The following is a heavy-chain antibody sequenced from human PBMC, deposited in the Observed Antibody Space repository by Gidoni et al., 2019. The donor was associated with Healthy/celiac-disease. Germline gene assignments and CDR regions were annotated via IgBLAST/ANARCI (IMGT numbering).Heavy chain of an antibody. CDR2: SNPNSGGT. CDR3: ARDLRIAAAGLGENDY. J-gene: IGHJ4*02. CDR1: GYTFTRYY. D-gene: IGHD6-13*01. V-gene: IGHV1-2*02. Sequence: QVQLVQSGAEVKKPGASVKVSCKASGYTFTRYYMHWVRQAPGQGREWMGWSNPNSGGTNYAQKFQGRVTMTRDTSISTAYMELSRLRSDDTAVYYCARDLRIAAAGLGENDYWGQGTLVTVSS.